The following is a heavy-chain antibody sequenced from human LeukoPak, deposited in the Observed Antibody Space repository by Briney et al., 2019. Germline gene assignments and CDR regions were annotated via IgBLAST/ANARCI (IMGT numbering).Heavy chain of an antibody. Sequence: ASVKVSCKASNYTFTSYGISRVRQAPGQGLEWMGWIGANIDDTRYAQKFQGRVTMTTDTSTSTAYMELRSLRSDDTAMYYCATGGSNWNYQYYFEYWGQGTLVTVSS. CDR1: NYTFTSYG. V-gene: IGHV1-18*01. CDR2: IGANIDDT. J-gene: IGHJ4*02. CDR3: ATGGSNWNYQYYFEY. D-gene: IGHD1-7*01.